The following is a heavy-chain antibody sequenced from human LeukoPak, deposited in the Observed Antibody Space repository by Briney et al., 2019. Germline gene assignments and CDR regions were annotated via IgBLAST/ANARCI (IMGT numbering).Heavy chain of an antibody. CDR3: ARGWRYSSGWYFGGVPFY. J-gene: IGHJ4*02. CDR1: GYTFTGYY. Sequence: ASVKVSCKASGYTFTGYYMHWVRQAPGQGLEGMGRINPNSGGTNYAQKFQGRVTMIRDTSISTAYMELSRLRSDDTAVYYCARGWRYSSGWYFGGVPFYWGQGTLVTVSS. V-gene: IGHV1-2*06. CDR2: INPNSGGT. D-gene: IGHD6-19*01.